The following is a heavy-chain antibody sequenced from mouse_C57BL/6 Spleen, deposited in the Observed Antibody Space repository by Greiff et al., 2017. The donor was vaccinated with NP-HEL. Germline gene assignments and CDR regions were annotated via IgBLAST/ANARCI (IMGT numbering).Heavy chain of an antibody. CDR3: ASLDLLLRSYYFDY. J-gene: IGHJ2*01. Sequence: QVQLQQPGAELVKPGASVKLSCKASGYTFTSYWMHWVKQRPGQGLEWIGMIHPNSGSTNYNQKFKGKATLTVDTSSSTAYMQLSSLTSEDSAVYYCASLDLLLRSYYFDYWGQGTTLTVSS. V-gene: IGHV1-64*01. CDR2: IHPNSGST. CDR1: GYTFTSYW. D-gene: IGHD1-1*01.